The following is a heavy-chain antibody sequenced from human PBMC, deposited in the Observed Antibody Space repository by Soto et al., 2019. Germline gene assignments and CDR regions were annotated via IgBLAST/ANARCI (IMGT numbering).Heavy chain of an antibody. J-gene: IGHJ6*02. CDR1: GGSISSGDYY. V-gene: IGHV4-30-4*01. Sequence: PSETLSLTCTVSGGSISSGDYYWSWIRQPPGKGLEWIGYIYYSGSTYYNPSLKSRVTISVDTSKNQFSLKLSSVTAADTAVYNCASGDYFSYYYYGMDVWGQGTTVTVSS. CDR3: ASGDYFSYYYYGMDV. D-gene: IGHD4-17*01. CDR2: IYYSGST.